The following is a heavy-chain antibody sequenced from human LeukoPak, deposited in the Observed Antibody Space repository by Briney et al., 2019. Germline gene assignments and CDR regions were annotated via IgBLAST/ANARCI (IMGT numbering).Heavy chain of an antibody. Sequence: KPSETLSLTCAVYGGSFSGYYWSWIRQPPGKGLEWIGEINHSGSTNYNPSLKGRVTISVDTSKNQFSLKLSSVTAADTAVYYCARSPGRYYDSSGYYRRLYYFDYWGQGTLVTVSS. V-gene: IGHV4-34*01. J-gene: IGHJ4*02. CDR3: ARSPGRYYDSSGYYRRLYYFDY. CDR2: INHSGST. CDR1: GGSFSGYY. D-gene: IGHD3-22*01.